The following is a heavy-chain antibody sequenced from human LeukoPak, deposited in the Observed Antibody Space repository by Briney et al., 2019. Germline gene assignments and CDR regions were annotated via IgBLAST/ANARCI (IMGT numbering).Heavy chain of an antibody. J-gene: IGHJ4*02. CDR1: GFTFSDYG. D-gene: IGHD6-13*01. V-gene: IGHV3-23*01. CDR2: ISGSGGST. CDR3: AKGGRGVAATGTLDY. Sequence: PGGSLRLSCVASGFTFSDYGMLWVRQPPGKGLEWVSGISGSGGSTYYADSVKGRFTISRDNSKNTVSLQMNSLRVEDTAFYYCAKGGRGVAATGTLDYWGQGTLVTVSS.